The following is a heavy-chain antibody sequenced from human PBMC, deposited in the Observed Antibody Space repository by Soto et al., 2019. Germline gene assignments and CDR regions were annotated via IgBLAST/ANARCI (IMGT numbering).Heavy chain of an antibody. CDR1: GFNFSSYG. CDR3: ARPLEYSSSPWYGLDV. J-gene: IGHJ6*04. V-gene: IGHV3-30-3*01. Sequence: PGGSLRLSCAASGFNFSSYGMHWVRQAPGKGLEWVAVISYGGSNKYYPDSVKGRFTISRDNSKNTLFLQMNSLRAEDTAVYYCARPLEYSSSPWYGLDVWGKGTTVTVS. CDR2: ISYGGSNK. D-gene: IGHD6-6*01.